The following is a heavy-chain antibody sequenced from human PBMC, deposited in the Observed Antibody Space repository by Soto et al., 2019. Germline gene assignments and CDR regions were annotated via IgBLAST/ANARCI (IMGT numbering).Heavy chain of an antibody. Sequence: PGGSLRLSCAASGFTFSSYAMHWVRQAPGKGLEWVAVISYDGSNKYYADSVKGRFTISRDNSKNTLYLQMNSLRAEDTAVYYCARDPFGEPFPNYYYYGMDVWGQGTTVTVSS. CDR1: GFTFSSYA. J-gene: IGHJ6*02. V-gene: IGHV3-30-3*01. CDR2: ISYDGSNK. D-gene: IGHD3-10*01. CDR3: ARDPFGEPFPNYYYYGMDV.